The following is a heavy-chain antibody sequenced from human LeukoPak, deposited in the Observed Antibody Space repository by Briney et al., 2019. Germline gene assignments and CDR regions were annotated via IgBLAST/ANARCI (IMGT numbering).Heavy chain of an antibody. Sequence: GGSLRLSCAASGFTVSSNYMSWVRQAPGKGLEWVSVIYSGGSTYYADSVKGRFTIPRDNSKNTLYLQMNSLRAEDTAVYYCARDIGMSGWYLDYWGQGTLVTVSS. CDR1: GFTVSSNY. D-gene: IGHD6-19*01. CDR2: IYSGGST. J-gene: IGHJ4*02. V-gene: IGHV3-66*01. CDR3: ARDIGMSGWYLDY.